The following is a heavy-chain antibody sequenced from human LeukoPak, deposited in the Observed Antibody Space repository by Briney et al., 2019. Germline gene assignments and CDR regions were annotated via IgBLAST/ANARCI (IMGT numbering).Heavy chain of an antibody. CDR2: IIPIFGTA. J-gene: IGHJ5*02. CDR3: ARDSGGVVGATKVHGWFDP. Sequence: GASVKVSCKASGGTSSSYAISWVRQAPGQGLEWMGGIIPIFGTANYAQKFQGRVTITTDESTSTAYMELSSLRSEDTAVYYCARDSGGVVGATKVHGWFDPWGQGTLVTVSS. V-gene: IGHV1-69*05. D-gene: IGHD1-26*01. CDR1: GGTSSSYA.